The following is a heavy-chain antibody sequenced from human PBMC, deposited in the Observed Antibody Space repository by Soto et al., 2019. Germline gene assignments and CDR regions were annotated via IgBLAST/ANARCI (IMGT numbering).Heavy chain of an antibody. CDR3: ARVSRIQLWTDYGMDV. CDR1: GDSVSSNSAA. CDR2: TYYRSKWYN. Sequence: PSQTLSLTCAISGDSVSSNSAAWYWIRQSPSRGLEWLGRTYYRSKWYNDYAVSVKSRITINPDTSKNQFSLQLNSVTPEDTAVYYCARVSRIQLWTDYGMDVWGQGTTVTVSS. V-gene: IGHV6-1*01. D-gene: IGHD5-18*01. J-gene: IGHJ6*02.